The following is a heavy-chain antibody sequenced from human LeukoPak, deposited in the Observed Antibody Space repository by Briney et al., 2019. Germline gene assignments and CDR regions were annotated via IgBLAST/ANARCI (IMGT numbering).Heavy chain of an antibody. Sequence: PGGSLRLSCAASGFTFSSYWMHWVRQAPGKGLVWVSRINSDGSSTNYADSVKGRFTISRDNAKNTLYLQMNSLRAEDTAVYYCARDKYGSGSYSWSKRLDSWGQGTLVTVSS. J-gene: IGHJ4*02. CDR1: GFTFSSYW. CDR2: INSDGSST. D-gene: IGHD3-10*01. CDR3: ARDKYGSGSYSWSKRLDS. V-gene: IGHV3-74*01.